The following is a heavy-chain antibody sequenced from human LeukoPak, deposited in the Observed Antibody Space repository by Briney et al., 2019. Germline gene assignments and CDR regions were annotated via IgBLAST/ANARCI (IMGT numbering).Heavy chain of an antibody. D-gene: IGHD6-19*01. CDR3: AKENTAVAPRY. CDR2: IRYDGSKK. Sequence: GGSLRLSCAASGFTFSSYGMHWVRQAPGKGVEGVAFIRYDGSKKYYADSVKGRFTISRDNSKNTLYLQMNSLRAEDTAVYYCAKENTAVAPRYWGQGTLVTVSS. V-gene: IGHV3-30*02. CDR1: GFTFSSYG. J-gene: IGHJ4*02.